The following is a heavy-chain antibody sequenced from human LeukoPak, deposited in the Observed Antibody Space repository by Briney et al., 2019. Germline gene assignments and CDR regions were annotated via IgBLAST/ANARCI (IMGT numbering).Heavy chain of an antibody. CDR2: MNPSDNGV. CDR3: TTNAAALDY. CDR1: GYTFTDHY. D-gene: IGHD6-13*01. Sequence: ASVKVSCKASGYTFTDHYIHWVRQAPGQGLEWMGWMNPSDNGVNYAQKFQGRVAMTRDTSISTADVEVTRLTSDDTAVYYCTTNAAALDYWGQGTLVTVSS. J-gene: IGHJ4*02. V-gene: IGHV1-2*02.